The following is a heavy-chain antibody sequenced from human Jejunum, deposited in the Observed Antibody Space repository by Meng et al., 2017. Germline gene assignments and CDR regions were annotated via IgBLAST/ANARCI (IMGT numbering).Heavy chain of an antibody. CDR1: GGSLKDFY. D-gene: IGHD4-17*01. Sequence: VHLPPGGEGLLKPSETLSLTCAFSGGSLKDFYWNWIRQPPGKGLEWIGEISHSGSTNYNPSLKSRVTISVDRSQNQLSLKLTSVSGTDTAVYFCARALGAYGDSGFAYWGQGALVTVSS. V-gene: IGHV4-34*01. J-gene: IGHJ4*02. CDR2: ISHSGST. CDR3: ARALGAYGDSGFAY.